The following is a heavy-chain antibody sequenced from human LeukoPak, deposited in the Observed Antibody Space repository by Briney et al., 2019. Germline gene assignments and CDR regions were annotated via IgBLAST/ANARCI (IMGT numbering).Heavy chain of an antibody. V-gene: IGHV3-53*01. CDR3: ARDRNDYGDYGSYEV. Sequence: TGGSLRLSCAASGFIVSSNYMNWVRQAPGKGLEWVSIIYSGGATYYADSVKGRFTISRDNSKNTLYLQMNSLRAEDTAVYCCARDRNDYGDYGSYEVWGQGTLVAVSS. CDR2: IYSGGAT. J-gene: IGHJ4*02. CDR1: GFIVSSNY. D-gene: IGHD4-17*01.